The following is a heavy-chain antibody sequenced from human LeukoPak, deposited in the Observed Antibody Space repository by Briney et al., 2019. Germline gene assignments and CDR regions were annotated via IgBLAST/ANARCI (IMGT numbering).Heavy chain of an antibody. Sequence: GGSLRLSCAASGLTSSSCAMTWVRQAPGKGLEWVSAISGSGGSTYYADSVKGRFTISRDNSKNTLYLQMNSLRAEDTATYYCAARPTSTAVAPSDFWGQGTLVTVSS. CDR1: GLTSSSCA. V-gene: IGHV3-23*01. CDR2: ISGSGGST. CDR3: AARPTSTAVAPSDF. D-gene: IGHD6-19*01. J-gene: IGHJ4*02.